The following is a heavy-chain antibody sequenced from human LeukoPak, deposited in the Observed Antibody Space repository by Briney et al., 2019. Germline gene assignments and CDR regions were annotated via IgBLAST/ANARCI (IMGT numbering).Heavy chain of an antibody. CDR2: ISSSSSSI. V-gene: IGHV3-48*02. CDR1: GFTFSSYW. J-gene: IGHJ4*02. CDR3: ATDSSGYYRSRIDY. D-gene: IGHD3-22*01. Sequence: AGGSLRLSCAASGFTFSSYWMSWVRQAPGKGLEWVSYISSSSSSIYYTDSVKGRFTISRDNAKNSLYLQMNSLRDEDTAVYYCATDSSGYYRSRIDYWSQGTLVTVSS.